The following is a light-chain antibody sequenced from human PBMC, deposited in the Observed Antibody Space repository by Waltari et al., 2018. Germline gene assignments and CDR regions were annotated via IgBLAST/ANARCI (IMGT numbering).Light chain of an antibody. CDR1: ALPKKY. CDR2: KGS. Sequence: SYELTQPPSVLVSPGQTARITCSGDALPKKYAYWYQQKPGQAPVLVIYKGSERPSGIPARFSGSSSGTTVTLTISGVQAEDEADYYCQSADSSGNTYVFGIGTKVTVL. CDR3: QSADSSGNTYV. V-gene: IGLV3-25*02. J-gene: IGLJ1*01.